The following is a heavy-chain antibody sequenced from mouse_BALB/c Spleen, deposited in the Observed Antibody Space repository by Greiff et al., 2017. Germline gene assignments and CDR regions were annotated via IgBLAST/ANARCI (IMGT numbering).Heavy chain of an antibody. V-gene: IGHV5-17*02. D-gene: IGHD1-1*01. Sequence: EVQGVESGGGLVQPGGSRKLSCAASGFTFSSFGMHWVRQAPEKGLEWVAYISSGSSTIYYADTVKGRFTISRDNPKNTLFLQMTSLRSEDTAMYYCARSYYGSHYAMDYWGQGTSVTVSS. CDR3: ARSYYGSHYAMDY. J-gene: IGHJ4*01. CDR2: ISSGSSTI. CDR1: GFTFSSFG.